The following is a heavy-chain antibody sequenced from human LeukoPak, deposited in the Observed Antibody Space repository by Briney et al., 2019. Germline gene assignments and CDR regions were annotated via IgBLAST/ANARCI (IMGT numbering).Heavy chain of an antibody. CDR1: GFSFTSYW. CDR2: IYPGDSDT. V-gene: IGHV5-51*01. CDR3: ASTYYYDSSGYYFDY. Sequence: GESLKISCKGSGFSFTSYWIGWVRQLPGKGLEWMGIIYPGDSDTRYSPSFQGQVTISADKSISTAYLQWSSLKASDTAMYYCASTYYYDSSGYYFDYWGQGTLVTVSS. D-gene: IGHD3-22*01. J-gene: IGHJ4*02.